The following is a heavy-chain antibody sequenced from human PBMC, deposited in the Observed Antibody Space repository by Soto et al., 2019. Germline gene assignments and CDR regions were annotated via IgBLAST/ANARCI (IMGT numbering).Heavy chain of an antibody. CDR3: ARDSGWPILDFDN. D-gene: IGHD3-10*01. J-gene: IGHJ4*02. V-gene: IGHV3-30*03. Sequence: GGSLRLSCAASDFDFSSYGIHWVRQAPGKGLEWVAASSYDGRETFYADSAKGRFTVSKEMSKNTAFLQMNALRHEDTAVYFCARDSGWPILDFDNWGQGTPVTVSS. CDR2: SSYDGRET. CDR1: DFDFSSYG.